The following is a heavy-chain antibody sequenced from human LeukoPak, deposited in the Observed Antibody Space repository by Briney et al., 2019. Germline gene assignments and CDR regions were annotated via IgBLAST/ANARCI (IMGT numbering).Heavy chain of an antibody. D-gene: IGHD2-15*01. J-gene: IGHJ4*02. V-gene: IGHV3-21*01. CDR2: ISSSSSYI. CDR1: GFTFSSYS. CDR3: ARETRIDCSGGSCYSGYFDY. Sequence: GGSLRLSCAASGFTFSSYSMNWVRQAPGKGLEWVSSISSSSSYIYYADSVKGRFTISRDNAKNSLYLQMNSLRAEDTAVYYCARETRIDCSGGSCYSGYFDYWGQGTLVTVSS.